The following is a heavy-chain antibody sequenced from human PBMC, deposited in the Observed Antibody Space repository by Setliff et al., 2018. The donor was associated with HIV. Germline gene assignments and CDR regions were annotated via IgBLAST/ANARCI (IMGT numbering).Heavy chain of an antibody. CDR2: IHYSGST. J-gene: IGHJ4*02. Sequence: SETLSLTCTVSGGSISSSYWIWTRQPPGKGLEWIGNIHYSGSTNYNPSLKSRVTIPVDTSRSQFSLKLSSVTAADTAVYYCARGRDKYGPIDYWGQGTLVTVSS. CDR3: ARGRDKYGPIDY. D-gene: IGHD3-10*01. CDR1: GGSISSSY. V-gene: IGHV4-59*01.